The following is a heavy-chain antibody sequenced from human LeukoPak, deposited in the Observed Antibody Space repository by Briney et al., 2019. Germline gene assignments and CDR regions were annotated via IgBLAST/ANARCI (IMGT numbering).Heavy chain of an antibody. Sequence: GGSLRLSCAASGFTFSSYAMSWVRQAPGNGLEWVSRISNNGGSTYYTDSVKGRFTISRDNSKNTLSLQMNSLRAEDTAVYYCAKIGRHYYGSALKGAFDIWGQGTMVTVSS. J-gene: IGHJ3*02. D-gene: IGHD3-10*01. CDR2: ISNNGGST. V-gene: IGHV3-23*01. CDR3: AKIGRHYYGSALKGAFDI. CDR1: GFTFSSYA.